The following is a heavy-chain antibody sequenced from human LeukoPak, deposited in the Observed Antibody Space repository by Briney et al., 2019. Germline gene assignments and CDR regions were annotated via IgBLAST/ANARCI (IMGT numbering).Heavy chain of an antibody. CDR1: GGTFSSYA. Sequence: VASVTVSCKASGGTFSSYAISWVRQAPGQGLEWMGGIIPIFGTANYAQKFQGRVTITADESTSTAYMELSSLRSEDTAVYYCAREHSSGWYVGGFDYWGQGTLVTVSS. CDR2: IIPIFGTA. J-gene: IGHJ4*02. V-gene: IGHV1-69*01. D-gene: IGHD6-19*01. CDR3: AREHSSGWYVGGFDY.